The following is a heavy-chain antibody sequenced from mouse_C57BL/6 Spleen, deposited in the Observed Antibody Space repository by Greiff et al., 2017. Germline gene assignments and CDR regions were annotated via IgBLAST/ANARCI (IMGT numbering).Heavy chain of an antibody. Sequence: EVKLMESGEGLVKPGGSLKLSCAASGFTFSSYAMSWVRQTPEKRLEWVAYISSGGDYIYYADTVKGRFTISRDNARNTLYLQMSSLKSEDTAMYYCTRDGGYYGSSYAMDYWGQGTSVTVSS. CDR1: GFTFSSYA. CDR2: ISSGGDYI. CDR3: TRDGGYYGSSYAMDY. V-gene: IGHV5-9-1*02. D-gene: IGHD1-1*01. J-gene: IGHJ4*01.